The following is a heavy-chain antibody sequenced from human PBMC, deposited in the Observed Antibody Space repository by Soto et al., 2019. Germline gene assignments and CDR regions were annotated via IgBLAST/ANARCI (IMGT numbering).Heavy chain of an antibody. Sequence: EVQLVESGGGLVQPGGSLRLSCAASGFTFSSYWMSWVRQAPGKGLEWVANIKQDGSEKYYVDSVKGRFTISRDNAKNSLYLQMNSLRAEDTAMYYCARDSTVWYFDLWGRGTLVTVSS. V-gene: IGHV3-7*01. J-gene: IGHJ2*01. CDR1: GFTFSSYW. D-gene: IGHD2-2*01. CDR3: ARDSTVWYFDL. CDR2: IKQDGSEK.